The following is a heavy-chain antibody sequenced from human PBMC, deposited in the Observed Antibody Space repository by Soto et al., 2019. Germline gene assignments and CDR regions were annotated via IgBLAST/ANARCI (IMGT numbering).Heavy chain of an antibody. CDR2: IIPIFGTA. Sequence: QVQLVQSGAEVKKPGSSVKVSCKASGGTFSSYAISWVRQAPGQGLEWMGGIIPIFGTANYAQKFQGRVTITADESTSTAYMELSSLRSEGTAVYYCARDPGIAVAGPKYFQHWGQGTLVTVSS. J-gene: IGHJ1*01. D-gene: IGHD6-19*01. V-gene: IGHV1-69*01. CDR1: GGTFSSYA. CDR3: ARDPGIAVAGPKYFQH.